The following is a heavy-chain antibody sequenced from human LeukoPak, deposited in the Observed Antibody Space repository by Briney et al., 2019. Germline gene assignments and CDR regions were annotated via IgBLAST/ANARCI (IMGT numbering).Heavy chain of an antibody. J-gene: IGHJ4*02. D-gene: IGHD6-6*01. CDR1: GFSFSGHW. V-gene: IGHV3-74*01. CDR3: ARGPNSNWSGLDF. CDR2: ISPTGSTT. Sequence: GGSLRLSCTASGFSFSGHWMHWARQLPGKGLVWVSRISPTGSTTSYADSVKGRITVSRDNAKNTLYLQVNNLRAEDTAVYYCARGPNSNWSGLDFWGQGTLLTVSS.